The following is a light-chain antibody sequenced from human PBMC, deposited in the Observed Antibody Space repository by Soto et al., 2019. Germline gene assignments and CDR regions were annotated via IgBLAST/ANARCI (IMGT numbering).Light chain of an antibody. CDR2: KTD. Sequence: QSVLTQPPSASGSPGQSVTISCTGTSSDVGGYNYVSWYQQHPGKAPKLLIYKTDQRPSGVPDRFSGSKSGNSASLAISGLRSEDEADYSCAAWDDSLSGWVFGGGTKVTVL. V-gene: IGLV2-8*01. J-gene: IGLJ3*02. CDR1: SSDVGGYNY. CDR3: AAWDDSLSGWV.